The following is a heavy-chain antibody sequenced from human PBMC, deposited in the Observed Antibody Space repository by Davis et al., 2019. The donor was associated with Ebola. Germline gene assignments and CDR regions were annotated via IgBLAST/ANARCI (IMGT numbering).Heavy chain of an antibody. CDR3: AKGRGPYRRGDAFDI. CDR1: GYSFTSYW. Sequence: GESLKISCKGSGYSFTSYWIGWVRQMPGKGLEWMGIIYPGDSDTRYSPSFEGQVTIPADKSINTVYLQWSSLKASDTAMYFCAKGRGPYRRGDAFDIWGRGTRVTVS. V-gene: IGHV5-51*01. CDR2: IYPGDSDT. D-gene: IGHD1-26*01. J-gene: IGHJ3*02.